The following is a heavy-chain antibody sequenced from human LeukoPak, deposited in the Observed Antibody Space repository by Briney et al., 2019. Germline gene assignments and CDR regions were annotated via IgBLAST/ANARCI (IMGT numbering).Heavy chain of an antibody. CDR1: GYTFTSYG. CDR2: ISVYNGNT. Sequence: ASVKVSCKASGYTFTSYGISWVRQAPGQGLEWMGWISVYNGNTNYAQKIQGRVTMTTDTSTSTAYMELRSLRSDDTAVYYCAREMGSGWCLGYWGQGTLVTVSS. CDR3: AREMGSGWCLGY. D-gene: IGHD6-19*01. V-gene: IGHV1-18*01. J-gene: IGHJ4*02.